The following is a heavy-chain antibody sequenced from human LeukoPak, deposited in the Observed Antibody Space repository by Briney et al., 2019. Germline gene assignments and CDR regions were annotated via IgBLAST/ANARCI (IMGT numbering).Heavy chain of an antibody. J-gene: IGHJ4*02. CDR3: AGSSSGWEGCFDY. CDR1: GFTFSDHW. CDR2: INPDGTTT. V-gene: IGHV3-7*01. D-gene: IGHD6-19*01. Sequence: GGSLRLSCAASGFTFSDHWMSWVRQAPGKGLEWVANINPDGTTTRYVYSVRGRFTISRDNVRNSLYLQKNSLMSEDTAVYYCAGSSSGWEGCFDYWGQGTLVTVSS.